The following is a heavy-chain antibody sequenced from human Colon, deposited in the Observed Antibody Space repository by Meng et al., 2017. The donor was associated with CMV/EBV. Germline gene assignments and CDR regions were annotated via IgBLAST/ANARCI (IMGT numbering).Heavy chain of an antibody. J-gene: IGHJ6*02. CDR1: GGSISSSTYY. Sequence: LSCTVSGGSISSSTYYWGWIRQAPGKGLEWIGGISCIGGTYFNPSLKSRVTMSVDMSENQFSLKLSSVTAADTAVYYCARLPLGYCSTTSCFQNGMDVWGQGTTVTVSS. D-gene: IGHD2-2*01. CDR2: ISCIGGT. CDR3: ARLPLGYCSTTSCFQNGMDV. V-gene: IGHV4-39*01.